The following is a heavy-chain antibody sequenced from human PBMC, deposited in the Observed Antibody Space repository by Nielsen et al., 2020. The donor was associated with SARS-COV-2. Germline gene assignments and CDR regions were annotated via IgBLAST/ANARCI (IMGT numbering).Heavy chain of an antibody. CDR3: ARNTYGGSTDY. CDR1: GYTFTSYW. CDR2: FYPRDSDT. V-gene: IGHV5-51*01. Sequence: GESLKISCQGSGYTFTSYWIAWMRKMPGKGLEWRGAFYPRDSDTRYNPSFQGQVTISADKSISTVYLQWSGLKASDSAMYYCARNTYGGSTDYWGQGTLVTVSS. J-gene: IGHJ4*02. D-gene: IGHD4-23*01.